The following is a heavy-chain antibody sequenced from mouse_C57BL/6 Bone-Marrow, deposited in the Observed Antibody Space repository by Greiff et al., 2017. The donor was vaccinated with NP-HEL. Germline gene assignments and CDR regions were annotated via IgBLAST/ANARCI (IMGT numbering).Heavy chain of an antibody. J-gene: IGHJ3*01. V-gene: IGHV1-69*01. Sequence: VKLQQPGAELVMPGASVKLSCKASGYTFTSYWMHWVKQRPGQGLEWIGEIDPSDSYTNYNQKFKGKSTLTVDKSSSTDYMQLSSLTSEDSAVYYCARYYYGCSPFAYWGQGTMVTVSA. CDR2: IDPSDSYT. D-gene: IGHD1-1*01. CDR3: ARYYYGCSPFAY. CDR1: GYTFTSYW.